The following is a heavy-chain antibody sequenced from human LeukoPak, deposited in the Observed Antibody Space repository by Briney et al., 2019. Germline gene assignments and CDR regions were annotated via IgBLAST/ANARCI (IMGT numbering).Heavy chain of an antibody. CDR3: VRDRGPYYFDSSGSYYFDL. CDR2: ISSSGSTI. Sequence: PGGSLRLSCAASGFTFSDYYMSWIRQAPGKGLEWVSYISSSGSTIYYADSVKGRFTISRDNAKNSLYLQMNNLRAEDTAVYYCVRDRGPYYFDSSGSYYFDLWGQGTLVTVSS. V-gene: IGHV3-11*01. CDR1: GFTFSDYY. D-gene: IGHD3-22*01. J-gene: IGHJ4*02.